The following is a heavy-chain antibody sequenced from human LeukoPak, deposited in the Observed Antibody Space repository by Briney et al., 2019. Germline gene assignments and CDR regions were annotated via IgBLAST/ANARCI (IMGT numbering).Heavy chain of an antibody. Sequence: SETLSLTCAVYGGSFSGYYWSWIRQPPGKGLEWIGEINHSGSTNYNPSLKSRVTISVDTSKNQFSLKLSSVTAADTAVYYCARDVVVSGAFDIWGQGTIVTVSS. J-gene: IGHJ3*02. CDR1: GGSFSGYY. CDR2: INHSGST. V-gene: IGHV4-34*01. CDR3: ARDVVVSGAFDI. D-gene: IGHD2-15*01.